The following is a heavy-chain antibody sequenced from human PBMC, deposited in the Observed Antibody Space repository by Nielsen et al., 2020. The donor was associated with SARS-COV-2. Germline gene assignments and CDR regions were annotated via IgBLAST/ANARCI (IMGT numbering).Heavy chain of an antibody. CDR2: ISSSGSTI. J-gene: IGHJ6*02. Sequence: WIRQPPGKGLEWVSYISSSGSTIYYADSVKGRFTISRDNAKNSLYLQMNSLRAEDTAVYYCARDARFYYYGSGSYSDYYYYYGMDVWGQGTTVTVSS. D-gene: IGHD3-10*01. V-gene: IGHV3-48*03. CDR3: ARDARFYYYGSGSYSDYYYYYGMDV.